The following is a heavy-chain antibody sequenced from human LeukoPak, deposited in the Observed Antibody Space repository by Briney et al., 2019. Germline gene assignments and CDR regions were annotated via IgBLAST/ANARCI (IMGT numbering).Heavy chain of an antibody. CDR2: IYYSGST. Sequence: KPSETLSLTCTVSGGSISSYYWSWIRQPPGKGLEWIGYIYYSGSTNYNPSLKSRVTISVDTSKNQFSLKLSSVTAADTAVYYCARAPGTYDSSGYYLYYFDYWGQGTLVTVSS. D-gene: IGHD3-22*01. V-gene: IGHV4-59*08. CDR1: GGSISSYY. J-gene: IGHJ4*02. CDR3: ARAPGTYDSSGYYLYYFDY.